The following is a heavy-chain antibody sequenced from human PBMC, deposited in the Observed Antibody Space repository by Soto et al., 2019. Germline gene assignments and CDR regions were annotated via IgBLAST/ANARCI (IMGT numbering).Heavy chain of an antibody. CDR2: IYYSGSI. Sequence: AWTLSLTCTVSGGSISSYYGSGIRQPPGKGLEWIGHIYYSGSIKYNPSLKSRVTISVDTSKNQFSLKLSSVSAADTAVYYCARVTSRKEVGDAFDIWGQGTMVTV. J-gene: IGHJ3*02. CDR3: ARVTSRKEVGDAFDI. D-gene: IGHD1-26*01. CDR1: GGSISSYY. V-gene: IGHV4-59*01.